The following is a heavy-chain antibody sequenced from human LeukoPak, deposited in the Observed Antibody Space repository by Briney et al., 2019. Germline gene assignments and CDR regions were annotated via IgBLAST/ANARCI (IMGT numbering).Heavy chain of an antibody. D-gene: IGHD5/OR15-5a*01. CDR2: INHSGST. Sequence: SETLSLTCAVYGGSFSGYYWSWIRQPPGKGLEWIGEINHSGSTNYNPSLKSRVTISVDTSKNQFSLKLSSVTAADTAVYYCASVLRAQGYYYYGMDVWGEGTTVTVSS. J-gene: IGHJ6*04. CDR3: ASVLRAQGYYYYGMDV. CDR1: GGSFSGYY. V-gene: IGHV4-34*01.